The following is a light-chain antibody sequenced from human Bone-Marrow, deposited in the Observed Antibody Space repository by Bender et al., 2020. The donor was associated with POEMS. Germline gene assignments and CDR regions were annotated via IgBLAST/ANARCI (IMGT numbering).Light chain of an antibody. CDR2: EVS. V-gene: IGLV2-11*01. J-gene: IGLJ1*01. Sequence: QSALTQPRSVSGSPGQSVTISCTGTSSDVGGYNYVSWYQQHPGKAPKLIIYEVSKRSSGVPYRISGSKSGNTVFLRIYGVQAEDGADYYCFSFGSRNSPFGSGTKVTVL. CDR1: SSDVGGYNY. CDR3: FSFGSRNSP.